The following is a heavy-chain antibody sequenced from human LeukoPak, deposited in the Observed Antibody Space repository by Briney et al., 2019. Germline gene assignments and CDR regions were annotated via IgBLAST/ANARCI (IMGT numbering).Heavy chain of an antibody. Sequence: GASVKVSCKASGYTFTSYDINWVRQATGQGLEWMGWLNSNTGNTGYAQKFQGRVTTTRNTSISTAYMELSSLRSEDTAVYYCARSGNGYNFPFDFWGQGTLVTVSS. CDR3: ARSGNGYNFPFDF. J-gene: IGHJ4*02. V-gene: IGHV1-8*01. CDR1: GYTFTSYD. D-gene: IGHD5-24*01. CDR2: LNSNTGNT.